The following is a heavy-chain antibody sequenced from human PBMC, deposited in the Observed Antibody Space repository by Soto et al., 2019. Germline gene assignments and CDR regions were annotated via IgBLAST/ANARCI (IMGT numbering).Heavy chain of an antibody. V-gene: IGHV3-30*03. CDR3: AAPRQVVAATEVGY. D-gene: IGHD2-15*01. CDR2: ISYDGSNK. Sequence: QVQLVESGGGVVQPGRSLRLSCAASGFTFSSYGMHWVRQAPGKGLEWVAVISYDGSNKYYADSVKGRFTISRDNSKNTLYLHMNSVKAEETAVYNCAAPRQVVAATEVGYWGQGTLVTVSS. J-gene: IGHJ4*02. CDR1: GFTFSSYG.